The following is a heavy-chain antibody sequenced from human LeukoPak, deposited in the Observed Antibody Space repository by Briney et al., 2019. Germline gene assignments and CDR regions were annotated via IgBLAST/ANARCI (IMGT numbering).Heavy chain of an antibody. D-gene: IGHD3-9*01. CDR3: ARTDYDILTGYFYYYYGMDV. J-gene: IGHJ6*02. V-gene: IGHV1-8*01. Sequence: ASVKVSCKASGYTFTSYDINWVRQATGQGLEWMGWMNPNSGNTGYAQKFQGRVTMTRNTSISTAYMELSGLRSEDTAVYYCARTDYDILTGYFYYYYGMDVWGQGTTVTVSS. CDR2: MNPNSGNT. CDR1: GYTFTSYD.